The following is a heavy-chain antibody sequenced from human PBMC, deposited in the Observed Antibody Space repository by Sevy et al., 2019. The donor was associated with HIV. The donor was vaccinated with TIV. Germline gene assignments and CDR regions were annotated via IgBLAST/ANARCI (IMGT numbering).Heavy chain of an antibody. V-gene: IGHV3-9*01. CDR2: ISWNSGSI. J-gene: IGHJ5*02. D-gene: IGHD3-22*01. Sequence: GGYLRLSCAASGFTFDDYAMHWVRQAPGKGLEWISGISWNSGSIGYADSVKGRFTISRDNAKNSLSLQMNSLRVEDTALYYCVEGNYYDTSGSTRDWFDPWGQGTLVTVSS. CDR3: VEGNYYDTSGSTRDWFDP. CDR1: GFTFDDYA.